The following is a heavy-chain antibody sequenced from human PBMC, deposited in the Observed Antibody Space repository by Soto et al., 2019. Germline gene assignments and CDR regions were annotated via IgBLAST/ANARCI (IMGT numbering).Heavy chain of an antibody. Sequence: SLRLSCAASGFTFSSYAMSWVRQAPGKGLEWVSAISGSGGSTYYADSVKARFTISRHNSKNTLYLQMNSLRAEDTAVYYCARDKSHCSGGSCPLPAFAFDIWGQGTMVTVSS. CDR1: GFTFSSYA. D-gene: IGHD2-15*01. CDR3: ARDKSHCSGGSCPLPAFAFDI. CDR2: ISGSGGST. V-gene: IGHV3-23*01. J-gene: IGHJ3*02.